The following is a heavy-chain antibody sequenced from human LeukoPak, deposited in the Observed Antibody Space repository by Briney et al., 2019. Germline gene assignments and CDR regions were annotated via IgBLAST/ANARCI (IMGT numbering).Heavy chain of an antibody. CDR2: IYYSGST. D-gene: IGHD6-13*01. Sequence: PSETLSLTCTVSGGSISSYYWSWIRQPPGKGLEWIGYIYYSGSTNYNPSLKSRVTISVDTSKNQFSLKLSSVTAADTAVYYCARYSSSLNYYYYYGMDVWGQGTTVTVSS. V-gene: IGHV4-59*08. CDR1: GGSISSYY. J-gene: IGHJ6*02. CDR3: ARYSSSLNYYYYYGMDV.